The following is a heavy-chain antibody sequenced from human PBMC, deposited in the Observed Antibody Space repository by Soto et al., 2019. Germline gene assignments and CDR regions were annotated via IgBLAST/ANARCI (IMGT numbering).Heavy chain of an antibody. CDR2: IYYSGST. CDR3: ARVLSSGWYSHYYYSYYGMDV. CDR1: GGSISSYY. D-gene: IGHD6-19*01. V-gene: IGHV4-59*01. Sequence: PSETLSLTCTVSGGSISSYYWSWIRQPPGKGLEWIGYIYYSGSTDYNPSLKSRVTISVDTSKNQFSLKLSSVTAADTAVYYCARVLSSGWYSHYYYSYYGMDVWGQGTTVTVSS. J-gene: IGHJ6*02.